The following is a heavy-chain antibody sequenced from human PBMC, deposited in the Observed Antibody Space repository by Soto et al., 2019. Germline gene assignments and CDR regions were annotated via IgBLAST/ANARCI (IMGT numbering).Heavy chain of an antibody. V-gene: IGHV5-51*01. J-gene: IGHJ6*02. CDR2: IYPGDSDT. Sequence: GESLKISCKGSGYSFTSYWVGWVRQMPGKGLEWMGIIYPGDSDTRYSPSFQGQVTISADKSISTAYLQWSSLKASDTAMYYCARTSAAGKYYYGMDVWGQGTTVTVSS. D-gene: IGHD6-13*01. CDR1: GYSFTSYW. CDR3: ARTSAAGKYYYGMDV.